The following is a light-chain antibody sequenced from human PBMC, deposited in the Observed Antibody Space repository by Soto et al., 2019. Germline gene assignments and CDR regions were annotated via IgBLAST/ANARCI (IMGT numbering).Light chain of an antibody. V-gene: IGLV2-14*01. Sequence: QSVLTQPASVSGSPGQSITISCTGTSSDVGAYNYDSWYQQYPGEAPKVIIYDVSHRPAGVSNRFSGSKSGNTASLTISGLQTQDEADYYCSSYTSAKTHVFGTGTKVTVL. CDR2: DVS. J-gene: IGLJ1*01. CDR1: SSDVGAYNY. CDR3: SSYTSAKTHV.